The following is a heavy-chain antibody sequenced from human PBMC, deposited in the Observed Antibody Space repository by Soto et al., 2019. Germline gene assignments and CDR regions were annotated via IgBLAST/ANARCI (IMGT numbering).Heavy chain of an antibody. CDR2: INHSGST. CDR3: ARGDIVLMGYAL. V-gene: IGHV4-34*01. J-gene: IGHJ4*02. CDR1: GGSFSGYY. D-gene: IGHD2-8*01. Sequence: PSETLSLTCAVYGGSFSGYYWSWIRQPPGKGLEWIGEINHSGSTNYNPSLKSRVTISVDTSKNQFSLKLSSVTAADTAVYYCARGDIVLMGYALWGQGTLVTVSS.